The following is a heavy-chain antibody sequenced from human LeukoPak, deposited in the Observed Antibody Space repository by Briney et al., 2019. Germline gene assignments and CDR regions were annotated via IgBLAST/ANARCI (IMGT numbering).Heavy chain of an antibody. CDR3: Y. J-gene: IGHJ4*02. D-gene: IGHD2-2*01. V-gene: IGHV3-33*03. CDR2: IWYDGSNK. Sequence: PGGSLRLSCAASGFTFSSYGMHWVRQAPGKGLEWVAVIWYDGSNKYYADSVKGRFTISRDYCARMAMVDRYCSSTSCYKNYFDYWGQGTLVTVSS. CDR1: GFTFSSYG.